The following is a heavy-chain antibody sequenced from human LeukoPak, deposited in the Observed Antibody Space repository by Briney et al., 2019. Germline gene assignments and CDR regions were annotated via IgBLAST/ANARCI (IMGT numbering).Heavy chain of an antibody. CDR1: GFTFSGSA. CDR2: IRSKANNYAT. V-gene: IGHV3-73*01. D-gene: IGHD3-22*01. Sequence: GGSLKLSCAASGFTFSGSAIHWVRQASGRGLEWVGRIRSKANNYATAYAVAVKGRFTISRDDSTNTACLQMNSLKTEDTAVYYCTRRSSDDSSGYYYQWGQGTLVTVSS. CDR3: TRRSSDDSSGYYYQ. J-gene: IGHJ4*02.